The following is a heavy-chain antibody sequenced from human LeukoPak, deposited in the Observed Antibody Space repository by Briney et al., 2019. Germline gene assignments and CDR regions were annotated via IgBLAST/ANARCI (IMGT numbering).Heavy chain of an antibody. V-gene: IGHV4-30-2*01. CDR2: FYHSGTT. J-gene: IGHJ4*02. CDR3: ARAIVRGASYYFDY. CDR1: GGSISSGSYS. D-gene: IGHD3-10*01. Sequence: MASETLSLTCAFSGGSISSGSYSWTWIRQPPGKGLEWIGYFYHSGTTYYNPSLNSRVAISVDRSRNQFSLKLTSATAADTAVYYCARAIVRGASYYFDYWGQGILVTVSS.